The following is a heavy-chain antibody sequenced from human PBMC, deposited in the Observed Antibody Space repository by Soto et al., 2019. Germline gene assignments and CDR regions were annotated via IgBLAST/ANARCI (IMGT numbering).Heavy chain of an antibody. J-gene: IGHJ4*02. Sequence: PGGSLRLSCAASGFTFSSYWMHWVRQAPGKGLVWVSRINSDGSSTNYADSVKGRFTISRDNAKNTLYLQMNSLRAEDTAVYYCAIPGTYISDWLFDYWGQGTLVTVSS. CDR2: INSDGSST. V-gene: IGHV3-74*01. D-gene: IGHD6-25*01. CDR1: GFTFSSYW. CDR3: AIPGTYISDWLFDY.